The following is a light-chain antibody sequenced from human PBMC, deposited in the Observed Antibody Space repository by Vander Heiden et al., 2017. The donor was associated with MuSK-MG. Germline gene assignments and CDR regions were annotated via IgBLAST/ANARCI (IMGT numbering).Light chain of an antibody. V-gene: IGKV3-20*01. Sequence: EIVLTQSPGTLSLSPGERATLSCRASQSVSSNYLAWYQQKPGQAPRLLIYGAFSMATGIPARFSGRGFGTDFTLTISRLEPEDFAVYYWDQDCSWSTFGQGTKVEIK. CDR1: QSVSSNY. CDR2: GAF. CDR3: DQDCSWST. J-gene: IGKJ2*01.